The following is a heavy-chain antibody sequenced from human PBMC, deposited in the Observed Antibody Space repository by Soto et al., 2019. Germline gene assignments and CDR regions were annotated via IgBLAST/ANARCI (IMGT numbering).Heavy chain of an antibody. V-gene: IGHV4-38-2*02. CDR1: GDSIRSSSY. J-gene: IGHJ1*01. Sequence: SETLSLTCTVSGDSIRSSSYWGWIRQPPGKGLEWIGSIYSTGNTYYNPTLNSQVTISLDTSNNQFSLNVISVTATDTAQYNXXXXXXXXXXXWG. CDR3: XXXXXXXXXX. CDR2: IYSTGNT.